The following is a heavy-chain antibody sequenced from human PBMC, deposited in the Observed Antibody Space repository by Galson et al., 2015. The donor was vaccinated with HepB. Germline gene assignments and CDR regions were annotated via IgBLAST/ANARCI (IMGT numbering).Heavy chain of an antibody. CDR2: VNSDGSNT. V-gene: IGHV3-23*01. CDR3: ASKGLYGNGYFDY. J-gene: IGHJ4*02. CDR1: GFNFNTYA. D-gene: IGHD2/OR15-2a*01. Sequence: SLRLSCAASGFNFNTYAMSWVRQAPGKGLQWVSTVNSDGSNTYYADSVKGRFTISRDNSKNTLFLQMNSLRAEDTALYYCASKGLYGNGYFDYWGQGTRVTVSS.